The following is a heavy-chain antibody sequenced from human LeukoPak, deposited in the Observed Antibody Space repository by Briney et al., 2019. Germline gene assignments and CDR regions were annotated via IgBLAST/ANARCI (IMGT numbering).Heavy chain of an antibody. Sequence: AGGSLRLSCAASGFTFSNYWMSWARQAPGKGLEWVANIKQDGSEKYYVDSVKGRFTISRDSAKNSLYLQMNSLRAEDTAVYYCARGGVRCYGYSSGWDEGECAGHRPFDYWGQGTLVTVSS. V-gene: IGHV3-7*01. D-gene: IGHD6-25*01. CDR1: GFTFSNYW. CDR2: IKQDGSEK. J-gene: IGHJ4*02. CDR3: ARGGVRCYGYSSGWDEGECAGHRPFDY.